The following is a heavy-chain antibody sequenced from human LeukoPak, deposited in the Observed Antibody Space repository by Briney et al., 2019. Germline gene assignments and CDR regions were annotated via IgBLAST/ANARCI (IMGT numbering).Heavy chain of an antibody. CDR1: GGSISRSSYY. CDR3: ARRIPTFFFNY. Sequence: SETLTLTCTVSGGSISRSSYYWGWVRPPPGKGLDWVGSIYYSGSTYYNPSLKSRVTISVDTSKNHFSLKLTSVTAADTAVYYCARRIPTFFFNYWGQATLVTVSS. D-gene: IGHD2-21*01. J-gene: IGHJ4*02. CDR2: IYYSGST. V-gene: IGHV4-39*01.